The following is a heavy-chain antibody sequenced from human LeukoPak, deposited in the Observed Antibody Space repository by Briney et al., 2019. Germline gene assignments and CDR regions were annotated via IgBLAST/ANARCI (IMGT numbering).Heavy chain of an antibody. V-gene: IGHV1-2*02. CDR1: GYTFTGYY. Sequence: ASVKVSCKPSGYTFTGYYMHWVRQAPGQGLEWMGWINPNSGGTNYAQKFQGRITMTRDTSISTAYMELSRLRSDDTAVYYCARGGLDIVVVVAATSGGFHFDYWGQGTLVTVSS. J-gene: IGHJ4*02. D-gene: IGHD2-15*01. CDR3: ARGGLDIVVVVAATSGGFHFDY. CDR2: INPNSGGT.